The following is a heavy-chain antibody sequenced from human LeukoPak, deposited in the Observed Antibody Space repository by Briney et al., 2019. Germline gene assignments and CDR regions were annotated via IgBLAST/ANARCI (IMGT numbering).Heavy chain of an antibody. Sequence: GGSLRLSCAASGFTFSSYSMNWVRQAPGKGLEWVSYISNTIRYADSVKGRFTISRDNAKNSLYLQMNSPRAEDTAVYYCAKVGMTTVTTRGAFDIWGQGTMVTVSS. V-gene: IGHV3-48*01. CDR1: GFTFSSYS. CDR3: AKVGMTTVTTRGAFDI. J-gene: IGHJ3*02. D-gene: IGHD4-17*01. CDR2: ISNTI.